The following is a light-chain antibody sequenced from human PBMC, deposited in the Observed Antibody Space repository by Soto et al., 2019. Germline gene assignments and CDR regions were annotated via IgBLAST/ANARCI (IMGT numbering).Light chain of an antibody. J-gene: IGKJ4*01. CDR1: QGIRHD. CDR3: LHDYTYPRT. CDR2: AAS. Sequence: AIEMTQSPSSLSVSVGDRVTITCRASQGIRHDLGWYQQKPGNAPELLIYAASILQSGVPSRFSGSGSGTDFTLTITSLQPEDFAIYYCLHDYTYPRTFGGGTKVDIK. V-gene: IGKV1-6*01.